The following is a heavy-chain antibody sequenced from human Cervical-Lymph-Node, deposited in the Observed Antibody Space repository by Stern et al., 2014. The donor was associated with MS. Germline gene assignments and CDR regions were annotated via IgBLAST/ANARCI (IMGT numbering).Heavy chain of an antibody. D-gene: IGHD6-19*01. CDR2: VILIFGTA. Sequence: VQLVQSGAEVKKPGSSVKVSCKASGGTFRKYAISWVRQAPGQGLEWMGGVILIFGTANYAQKFQGRVTITADESTSTAYMELSSLRSEDTAVYYCARDPRNSSGWYGWIPYFDFWGQGTLVTVSS. CDR1: GGTFRKYA. J-gene: IGHJ4*02. CDR3: ARDPRNSSGWYGWIPYFDF. V-gene: IGHV1-69*01.